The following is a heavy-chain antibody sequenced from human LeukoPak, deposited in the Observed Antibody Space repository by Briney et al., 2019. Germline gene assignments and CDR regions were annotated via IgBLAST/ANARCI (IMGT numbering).Heavy chain of an antibody. J-gene: IGHJ5*02. CDR1: GGSISSYY. D-gene: IGHD6-19*01. V-gene: IGHV4-59*12. Sequence: SETLSLTCTVSGGSISSYYWSWIRQPPGKGLEWIGYIYYSGSTNYNPSLKSRVTISVDKSKNQFSLKLSSVTAADTAVYYCARDTGYSSDWFDPWGQGTLVTVSS. CDR3: ARDTGYSSDWFDP. CDR2: IYYSGST.